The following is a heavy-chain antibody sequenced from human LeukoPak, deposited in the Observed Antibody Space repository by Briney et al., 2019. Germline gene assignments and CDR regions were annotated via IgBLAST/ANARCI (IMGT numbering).Heavy chain of an antibody. CDR2: IYYSGST. CDR3: ARGRDGYTILDY. D-gene: IGHD5-24*01. V-gene: IGHV4-59*01. CDR1: GGSISSYY. J-gene: IGHJ4*02. Sequence: SETLSLTCTVSGGSISSYYWSWIRQPPGKGLEWIGYIYYSGSTNYNPSLKSRVTISVDTSKNQFSLKLSSVTAADTAVYYCARGRDGYTILDYWGLGTLVTVSS.